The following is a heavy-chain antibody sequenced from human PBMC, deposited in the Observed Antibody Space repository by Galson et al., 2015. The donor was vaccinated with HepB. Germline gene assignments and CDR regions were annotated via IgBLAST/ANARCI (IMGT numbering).Heavy chain of an antibody. CDR2: INPNSGGT. D-gene: IGHD3-22*01. CDR1: GYTFTGYY. CDR3: ARDRALRDSSGYYPGDY. J-gene: IGHJ4*02. V-gene: IGHV1-2*02. Sequence: SVKVSCKASGYTFTGYYMHWVRQAPGQGLEWMGWINPNSGGTNYAQKFQGRVTMTRDTSISTAYMELSRLRSDDTAVYYCARDRALRDSSGYYPGDYWGQGTLVTVSS.